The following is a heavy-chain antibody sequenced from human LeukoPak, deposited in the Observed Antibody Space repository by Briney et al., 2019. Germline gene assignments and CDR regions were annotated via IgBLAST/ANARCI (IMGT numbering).Heavy chain of an antibody. CDR2: INPSGGST. J-gene: IGHJ4*02. D-gene: IGHD6-19*01. Sequence: ASVKVSCKASGYTFTSYYMHWVRQAPGQGLEWMGIINPSGGSTSYAQKFQGRVTITRDTSTNTVYMELSSLRSEDTAVYYCARDHSSGFYYWGQGTLVTVSS. CDR3: ARDHSSGFYY. CDR1: GYTFTSYY. V-gene: IGHV1-46*01.